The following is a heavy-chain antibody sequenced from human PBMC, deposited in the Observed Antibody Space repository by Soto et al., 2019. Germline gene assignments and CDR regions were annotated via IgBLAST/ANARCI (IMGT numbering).Heavy chain of an antibody. CDR1: GFTFSNAW. CDR3: TRRAPFYYDSSGYYYFDY. J-gene: IGHJ4*02. Sequence: GSLRLSCAASGFTFSNAWMSWVRQAPGKGLEWVGRIKSKTDGGTTDYAAPVKGRFTISRDDSKNTLYLQMNSLKTEDTAVYYCTRRAPFYYDSSGYYYFDYWGQGTLVTVSS. V-gene: IGHV3-15*01. CDR2: IKSKTDGGTT. D-gene: IGHD3-22*01.